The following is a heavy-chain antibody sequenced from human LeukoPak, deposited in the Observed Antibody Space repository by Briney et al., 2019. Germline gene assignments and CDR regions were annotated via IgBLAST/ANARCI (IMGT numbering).Heavy chain of an antibody. Sequence: SETLSLTCTVSGASISSSSYYWGWIRQPPGKGLEWIGYIYYSGSTNYNPSLKSRVTISVDTSKNQFSLKLSSVTAADTAVYYCARDLRVRGVIIKEGWFDPWGQGTLVTVSS. CDR1: GASISSSSYY. D-gene: IGHD3-10*01. J-gene: IGHJ5*02. V-gene: IGHV4-61*01. CDR3: ARDLRVRGVIIKEGWFDP. CDR2: IYYSGST.